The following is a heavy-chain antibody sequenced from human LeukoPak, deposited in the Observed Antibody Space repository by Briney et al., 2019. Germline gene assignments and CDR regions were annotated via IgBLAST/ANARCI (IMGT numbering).Heavy chain of an antibody. D-gene: IGHD3-22*01. CDR3: ATVKTPEYYYDSSGSSYYFDY. CDR1: GYTLTELS. CDR2: FDPEDGET. V-gene: IGHV1-24*01. Sequence: ASVKVSCKVSGYTLTELSMHWVRQAPGKGLEWMGGFDPEDGETIYAQKFQGRVTMTEDTSTDTAYMELSSLRSEDTAVYYCATVKTPEYYYDSSGSSYYFDYWGQGTLVTVSS. J-gene: IGHJ4*02.